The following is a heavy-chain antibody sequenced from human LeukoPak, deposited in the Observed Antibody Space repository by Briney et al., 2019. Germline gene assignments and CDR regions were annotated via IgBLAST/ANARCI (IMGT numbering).Heavy chain of an antibody. J-gene: IGHJ4*02. Sequence: PSETLSLTCTVSGGSISSSTYYWGWIRQPPGKGLEWIGTIYYSGSTYYNPSLKSRVTISVDTSKNQFSLKLSSVTAADTAVYYCARHPNPIAAAGTIDYWGQGTLVTVSS. CDR3: ARHPNPIAAAGTIDY. D-gene: IGHD6-13*01. V-gene: IGHV4-39*01. CDR2: IYYSGST. CDR1: GGSISSSTYY.